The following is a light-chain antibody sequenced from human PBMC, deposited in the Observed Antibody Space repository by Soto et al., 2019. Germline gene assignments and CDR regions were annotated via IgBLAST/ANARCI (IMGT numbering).Light chain of an antibody. V-gene: IGKV4-1*01. CDR3: QHVYSSPT. CDR2: WAS. Sequence: DIVLTQSPDSLAVSLGERTTINCKSSQTILYGSNNKNHLAWYQHRPGQPPKLLISWASSRESGGPDRFSGTGCGTDFTLGINSLLAQAVAVYYCQHVYSSPTFDQGTKVEIK. J-gene: IGKJ1*01. CDR1: QTILYGSNNKNH.